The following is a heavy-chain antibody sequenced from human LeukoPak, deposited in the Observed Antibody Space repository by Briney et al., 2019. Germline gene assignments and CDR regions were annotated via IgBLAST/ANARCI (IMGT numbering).Heavy chain of an antibody. D-gene: IGHD3-3*01. V-gene: IGHV4-39*01. CDR3: AWSGSPYYFDY. Sequence: SETLSLTCTVSGGSISSSSYYWGWIRQPPGKGLEWIGSIYYSGSTYYNPSLKSRVTISVDTSKNQFSLKLSSVTAADTAVYYCAWSGSPYYFDYWGQGTLVTVSP. CDR2: IYYSGST. CDR1: GGSISSSSYY. J-gene: IGHJ4*02.